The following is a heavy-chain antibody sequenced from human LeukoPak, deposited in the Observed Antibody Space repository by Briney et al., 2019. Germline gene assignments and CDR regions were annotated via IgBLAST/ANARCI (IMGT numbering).Heavy chain of an antibody. J-gene: IGHJ6*03. CDR1: GFTFSSYN. V-gene: IGHV3-21*01. CDR2: ISSSSTYI. CDR3: AREGPRGRRIAAAGIRHYYMDV. Sequence: PGGSLRLSCAASGFTFSSYNMNWVRQAPGKGLEWVSSISSSSTYIYYADSMKGRFTISRDNAKNSLYLQMNSLRAEDTAVYYCAREGPRGRRIAAAGIRHYYMDVWGKGTTVTVSS. D-gene: IGHD6-13*01.